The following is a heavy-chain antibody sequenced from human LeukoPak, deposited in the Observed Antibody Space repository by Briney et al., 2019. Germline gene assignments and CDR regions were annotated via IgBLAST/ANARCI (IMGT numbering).Heavy chain of an antibody. Sequence: SQTLSLTCTVSGGSISSGSYYWSWIRQPAGKGLEWIGRIYTSGSTNYNPSLKSRVTISVDTSKNQFSLKLSSVTAADTAVYYCARAFKEAPSGSSRYYYYMDVWGKGTTVTISS. CDR3: ARAFKEAPSGSSRYYYYMDV. CDR1: GGSISSGSYY. J-gene: IGHJ6*03. CDR2: IYTSGST. D-gene: IGHD3-10*01. V-gene: IGHV4-61*02.